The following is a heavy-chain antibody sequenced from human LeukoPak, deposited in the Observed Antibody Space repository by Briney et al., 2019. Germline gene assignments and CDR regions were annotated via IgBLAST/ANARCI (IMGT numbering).Heavy chain of an antibody. J-gene: IGHJ4*02. CDR2: ISHSGST. D-gene: IGHD3-10*01. CDR3: ARGPGDTRGQDFDY. CDR1: GGSFSGYY. Sequence: PSETLSLTCAVYGGSFSGYYWSWIRQPPGKGLEWIGEISHSGSTNYNPSLKSRVTISVDPSKNQFSLKLSSVPAADTAVYYCARGPGDTRGQDFDYWGPGNLVTVSS. V-gene: IGHV4-34*01.